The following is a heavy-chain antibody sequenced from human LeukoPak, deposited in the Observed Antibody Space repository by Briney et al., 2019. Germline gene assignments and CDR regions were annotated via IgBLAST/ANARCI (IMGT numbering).Heavy chain of an antibody. CDR1: GGTFSSYA. D-gene: IGHD3-9*01. V-gene: IGHV1-69*05. Sequence: ASVKVSCKASGGTFSSYAISWVRQAPGQGLEWRGGIIPIFGTANYAQKFQGRVTITTDESTSTAYMELSSLRSEDTAVYYCARGYFDWLSLDYWGQGTLVTVSS. CDR2: IIPIFGTA. CDR3: ARGYFDWLSLDY. J-gene: IGHJ4*02.